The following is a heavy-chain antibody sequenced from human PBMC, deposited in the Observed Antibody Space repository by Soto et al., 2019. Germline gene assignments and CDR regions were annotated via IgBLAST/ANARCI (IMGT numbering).Heavy chain of an antibody. V-gene: IGHV1-8*01. CDR1: GYSFTSYD. J-gene: IGHJ3*02. Sequence: QVQLVQSGADVKKPGASVRVSCKAAGYSFTSYDINWVRQATGQGLEWMGWMNPYSGNRGYAQKFQGRVTMTWNTSTGSADMELSSLRSEDTAGYYCARGGFYSAYRVDAFDIWGQGTMVTVSS. CDR2: MNPYSGNR. D-gene: IGHD5-12*01. CDR3: ARGGFYSAYRVDAFDI.